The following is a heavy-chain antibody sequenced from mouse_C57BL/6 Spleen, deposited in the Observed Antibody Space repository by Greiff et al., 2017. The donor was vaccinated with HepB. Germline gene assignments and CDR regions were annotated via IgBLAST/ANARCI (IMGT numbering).Heavy chain of an antibody. J-gene: IGHJ1*03. CDR2: ISYDGSN. Sequence: VQLKQSGPGLVKPSQSLSLTCSVTGYSITSGYYWNWIRQFPGNKLEWMGYISYDGSNNYNPSLKNRISITRDTSKNQFFLKLNSVTTEDTATYYCARGTTDGYVDVWGTGTTVTVSS. V-gene: IGHV3-6*01. CDR3: ARGTTDGYVDV. D-gene: IGHD1-1*01. CDR1: GYSITSGYY.